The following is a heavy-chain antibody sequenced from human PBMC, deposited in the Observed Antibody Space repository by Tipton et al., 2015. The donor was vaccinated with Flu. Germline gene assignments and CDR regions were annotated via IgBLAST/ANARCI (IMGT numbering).Heavy chain of an antibody. D-gene: IGHD6-13*01. Sequence: TLSLTCTVSGGSITSGSYYWSWVRQPAGKGLEWIGRVFTSGSTSYNPSLKSRVSISVDTSKNQFSLKLSSLTAADTAVYYCARWGSDGSDSWYPFFDYWGQGILVTVSS. CDR3: ARWGSDGSDSWYPFFDY. CDR1: GGSITSGSYY. J-gene: IGHJ4*02. V-gene: IGHV4-61*02. CDR2: VFTSGST.